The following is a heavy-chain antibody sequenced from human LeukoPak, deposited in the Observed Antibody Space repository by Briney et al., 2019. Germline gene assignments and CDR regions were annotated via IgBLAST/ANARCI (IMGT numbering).Heavy chain of an antibody. CDR2: INHSGST. D-gene: IGHD2-2*01. Sequence: SETLSLTCAVYGGSFSGYYWSWIRQPPGKGLEWIGEINHSGSTNYSPSLKSRVTISVDTSKNQFSLKLSSVTAADTAVYYCARVNSSRKYQLREAFDIWGQGTMVTVSS. CDR1: GGSFSGYY. CDR3: ARVNSSRKYQLREAFDI. V-gene: IGHV4-34*01. J-gene: IGHJ3*02.